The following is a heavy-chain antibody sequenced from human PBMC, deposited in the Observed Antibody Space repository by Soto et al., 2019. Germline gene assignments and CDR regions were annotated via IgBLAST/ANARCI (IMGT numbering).Heavy chain of an antibody. V-gene: IGHV3-30-3*01. CDR1: GFTFSTYA. D-gene: IGHD1-1*01. CDR3: ARVNIAWNDVGAMDV. CDR2: ILDDGSKT. J-gene: IGHJ6*02. Sequence: QVQLVESGGGVVQPGRSLRLSCAASGFTFSTYAMHWVRQAPGKGLEWVAVILDDGSKTDYAASVKGRFTISRDTSKNTLYLQMNSLRAADTAVYYCARVNIAWNDVGAMDVWGQGTTVTVSS.